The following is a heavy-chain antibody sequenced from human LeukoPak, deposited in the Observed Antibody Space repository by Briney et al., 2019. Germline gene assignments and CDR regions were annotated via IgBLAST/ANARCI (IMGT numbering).Heavy chain of an antibody. CDR3: ARDRRHAYPFYFDF. CDR2: IYYSGST. J-gene: IGHJ4*02. CDR1: GGSISSGYY. V-gene: IGHV4-31*03. D-gene: IGHD2-2*01. Sequence: SETLSLTCTVSGGSISSGYYWTWIRQHPGKGLEWIGYIYYSGSTYYNPSLKSRLTISVDTSKNQYSLKVNSVTAADTAVYYCARDRRHAYPFYFDFWGQGSLVTVSS.